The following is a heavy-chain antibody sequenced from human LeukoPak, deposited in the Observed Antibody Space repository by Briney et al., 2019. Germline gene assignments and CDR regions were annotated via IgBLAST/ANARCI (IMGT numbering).Heavy chain of an antibody. J-gene: IGHJ1*01. V-gene: IGHV1-46*01. D-gene: IGHD6-13*01. CDR2: INPSGGST. CDR1: GYTFTSYY. Sequence: ASVKVSCKASGYTFTSYYMHWVRQAPGQGLEWMGIINPSGGSTSYAQKFQGRVTMTRDTSTSTVYMELSSLRSEDTAVYYCARDRIAAAGIVYFQHWGQGTLVTVSS. CDR3: ARDRIAAAGIVYFQH.